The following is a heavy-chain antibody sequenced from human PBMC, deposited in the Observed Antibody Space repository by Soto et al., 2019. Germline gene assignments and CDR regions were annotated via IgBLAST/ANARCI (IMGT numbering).Heavy chain of an antibody. V-gene: IGHV4-34*01. CDR2: INHSGST. CDR1: GGSFSGYY. CDR3: AAVAAYYYYYGMDV. D-gene: IGHD6-19*01. Sequence: SETLSLTCAVYGGSFSGYYWSWIRQPPGKGLEWIGEINHSGSTNYNPSLKSRVTISVDTSKNQFSLKLSSVTAADTAVYYCAAVAAYYYYYGMDVWGQGTTVTVSS. J-gene: IGHJ6*02.